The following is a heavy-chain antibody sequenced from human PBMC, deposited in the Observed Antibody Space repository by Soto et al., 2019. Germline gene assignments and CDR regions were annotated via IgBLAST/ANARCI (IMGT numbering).Heavy chain of an antibody. CDR3: ARSQGSSTSLEIYYYYYYGMDV. CDR2: IIPISGTA. Sequence: SVKVSCKDSGGTFSSYAISWVRQAHGQGLEWMGGIIPISGTANYAQKFQGRVTITADESTSTAYMELSSLRSEDTAVYYCARSQGSSTSLEIYYYYYYGMDVWGQGTTVTVSS. J-gene: IGHJ6*02. V-gene: IGHV1-69*13. CDR1: GGTFSSYA. D-gene: IGHD2-2*01.